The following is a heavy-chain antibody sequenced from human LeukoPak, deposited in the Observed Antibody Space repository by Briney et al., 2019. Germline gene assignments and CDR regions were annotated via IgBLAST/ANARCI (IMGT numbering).Heavy chain of an antibody. J-gene: IGHJ4*02. D-gene: IGHD6-13*01. CDR2: IYSGGST. Sequence: GGSLRLSCAASGFTVSSNYMSWVRQAPGKGLEWVSVIYSGGSTYYADSVKGRFTISRDNSKNTLYLQMNSLRAEDTAVYYCARASIGAAGYNFDYWGQGTLVTVSS. V-gene: IGHV3-53*01. CDR1: GFTVSSNY. CDR3: ARASIGAAGYNFDY.